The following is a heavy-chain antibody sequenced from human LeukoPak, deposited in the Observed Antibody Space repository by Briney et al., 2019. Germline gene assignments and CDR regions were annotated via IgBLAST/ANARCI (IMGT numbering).Heavy chain of an antibody. J-gene: IGHJ6*02. D-gene: IGHD3-10*01. Sequence: GGSLRLSCAASGFTFSNYWMSWVRQAPGKGLEWVGFIRSKAYGGTTEYAASVKGRFTISRDDSKSIAYLQMNSLKTEDTAVYYCTREGVRYYYGMDVWGQGTTVTVSS. CDR2: IRSKAYGGTT. V-gene: IGHV3-49*04. CDR1: GFTFSNYW. CDR3: TREGVRYYYGMDV.